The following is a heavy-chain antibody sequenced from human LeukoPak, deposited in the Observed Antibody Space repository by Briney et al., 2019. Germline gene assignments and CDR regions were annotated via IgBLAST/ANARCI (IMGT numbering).Heavy chain of an antibody. J-gene: IGHJ4*02. CDR3: ATIGPIGVPGNSFDY. V-gene: IGHV5-51*01. CDR2: MFPDDSDT. D-gene: IGHD6-19*01. CDR1: GYKFTSYW. Sequence: GESPKISCKGSGYKFTSYWIGWVRQMPGKGLEWMGIMFPDDSDTRYSPSFQGQVTISADKSISTAYLQWSSLKASDTAMYYCATIGPIGVPGNSFDYWGQGTLVTVSS.